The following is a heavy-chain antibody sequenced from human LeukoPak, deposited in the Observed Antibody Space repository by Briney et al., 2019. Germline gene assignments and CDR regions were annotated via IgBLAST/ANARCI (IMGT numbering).Heavy chain of an antibody. CDR1: GYTFTRHG. V-gene: IGHV1-18*01. J-gene: IGHJ4*02. D-gene: IGHD3-22*01. CDR3: ARDPSNTSGNFPYFDY. Sequence: ASVKVSCKASGYTFTRHGVSWVRQAPGQGLEWMGWISAYNGDTKYAQNFQGRVTITTDTSTTTAYMELRSLRSDDTAEYYCARDPSNTSGNFPYFDYWGQGTLVTVSS. CDR2: ISAYNGDT.